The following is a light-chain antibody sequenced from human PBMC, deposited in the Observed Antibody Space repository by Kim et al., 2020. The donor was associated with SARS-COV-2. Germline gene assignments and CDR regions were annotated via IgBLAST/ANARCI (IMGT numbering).Light chain of an antibody. V-gene: IGKV3-11*01. CDR3: QQRSNWPLT. J-gene: IGKJ4*01. Sequence: EIVLTQSPATLSLSPGEGATLSCRASQSVSSYLAWYQQKPGQAPRLLIYDASNRVTGIPARFSGSGSGTDFTLTISSLEPEDFAVYYCQQRSNWPLTFGGGTKVEI. CDR1: QSVSSY. CDR2: DAS.